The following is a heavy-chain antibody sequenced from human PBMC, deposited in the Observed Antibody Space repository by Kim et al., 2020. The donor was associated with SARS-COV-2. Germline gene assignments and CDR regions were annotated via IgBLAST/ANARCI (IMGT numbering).Heavy chain of an antibody. CDR3: VSGTVYYGMDV. CDR1: GYTFISYY. V-gene: IGHV1-46*01. CDR2: INPSGGST. J-gene: IGHJ6*02. Sequence: SVKVSCKTSGYTFISYYMHWVRQAPGQGLEWMGIINPSGGSTSYAQKFQGRVTMTRDTSTSTVYMDLSSLRSEDTAVYYCVSGTVYYGMDVWGQGTTVTVSS. D-gene: IGHD1-1*01.